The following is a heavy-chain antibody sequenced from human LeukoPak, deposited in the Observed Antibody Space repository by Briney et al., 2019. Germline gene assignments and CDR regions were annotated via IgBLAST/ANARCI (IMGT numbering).Heavy chain of an antibody. V-gene: IGHV3-23*01. Sequence: PGGSLRLSCAASGFTFSSYAMSWVRQAPGKGLEWVSAISGSGGSTYYADSVKGRFTISRDNSKHTLYLQMNSLRAEDTAVYYCAKDNIVVVPAAGGFHYWGQGPLVTVSS. CDR2: ISGSGGST. J-gene: IGHJ4*02. CDR1: GFTFSSYA. D-gene: IGHD2-2*01. CDR3: AKDNIVVVPAAGGFHY.